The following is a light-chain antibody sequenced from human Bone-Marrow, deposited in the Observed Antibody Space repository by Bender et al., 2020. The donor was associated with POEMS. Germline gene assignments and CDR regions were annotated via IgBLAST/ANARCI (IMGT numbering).Light chain of an antibody. J-gene: IGLJ1*01. Sequence: QSALTQPLSVSASPGQSVTISCTGGRNDIGSYNYVSWYQQYPGKAPKVIIFEVTNRPSGISDRFSGSKSGNTASLTIAEVQPEDEARYFCCVFTPSDMFVFGSGTQVTV. CDR2: EVT. V-gene: IGLV2-14*03. CDR1: RNDIGSYNY. CDR3: CVFTPSDMFV.